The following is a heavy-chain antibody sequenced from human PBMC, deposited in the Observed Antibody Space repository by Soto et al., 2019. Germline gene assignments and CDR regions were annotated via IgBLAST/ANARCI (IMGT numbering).Heavy chain of an antibody. CDR2: ISSSSSYT. V-gene: IGHV3-11*06. Sequence: GGSLRLSCAASGFTFSDYYMSWIHQAPGKGLEWVSYISSSSSYTNYADSVKGRFTISRDNAKNSLYLQMNSLRAEDTAVYYCARDTAPYDFWSGHGAFDIWGQGTMVTVSS. D-gene: IGHD3-3*01. CDR1: GFTFSDYY. J-gene: IGHJ3*02. CDR3: ARDTAPYDFWSGHGAFDI.